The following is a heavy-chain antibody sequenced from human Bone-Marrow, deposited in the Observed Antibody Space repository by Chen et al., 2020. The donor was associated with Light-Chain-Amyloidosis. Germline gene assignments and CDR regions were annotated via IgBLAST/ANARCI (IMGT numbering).Heavy chain of an antibody. J-gene: IGHJ3*02. CDR1: GFTFSSYE. CDR3: ARVGFYNWNVHNAFDI. CDR2: ISSSGSTI. D-gene: IGHD1-1*01. Sequence: EVQLVESGGGLVQPGGSLRLSCAASGFTFSSYEMNWVRQAPGKGPEWVSYISSSGSTIYYADSVKGRFTISRDNAKNSLYLQMNSLRAEDTAVYYCARVGFYNWNVHNAFDIWGQGTMVTVSS. V-gene: IGHV3-48*03.